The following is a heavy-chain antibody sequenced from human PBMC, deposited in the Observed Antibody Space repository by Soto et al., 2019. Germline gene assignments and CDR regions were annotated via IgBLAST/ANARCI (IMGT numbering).Heavy chain of an antibody. V-gene: IGHV3-74*01. CDR3: AREHLGAFDL. Sequence: PGGSLRLSCAASGFTFSFYCMHWLRQAPGQGPAWISFICNDDDSATYADSVKGRFTISRDNAKGSLFLQLNSLTADDTAVYYCAREHLGAFDLWGLGTMVTVSS. J-gene: IGHJ3*01. CDR2: ICNDDDSA. D-gene: IGHD7-27*01. CDR1: GFTFSFYC.